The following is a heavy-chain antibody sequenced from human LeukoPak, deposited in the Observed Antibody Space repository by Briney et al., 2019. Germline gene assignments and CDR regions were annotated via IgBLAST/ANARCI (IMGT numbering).Heavy chain of an antibody. J-gene: IGHJ3*02. CDR3: ARGDMIVVVITNSDAFDI. Sequence: GGSLRLSCAASGFTFSSYSMNWVRQAPGKGLEWVSSISSSSYIYYADSVKGRFTISRDNAKNSLYLQMNSLRAEDTAVYYCARGDMIVVVITNSDAFDIWGQGTMVTVSS. CDR1: GFTFSSYS. D-gene: IGHD3-22*01. CDR2: ISSSSYI. V-gene: IGHV3-21*01.